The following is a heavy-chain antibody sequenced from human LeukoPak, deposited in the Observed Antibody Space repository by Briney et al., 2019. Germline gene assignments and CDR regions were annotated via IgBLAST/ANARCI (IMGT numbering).Heavy chain of an antibody. D-gene: IGHD3-16*01. Sequence: GGSLRLSCAASGFTFSSYSMNWVRQAPGKGLEWVSSISSSSSYIYYADSVKGRFTISRDNAKNSLYLQMNSLRAEDTAVYYCAKDFASLGAPDYWGQGTLVTVSS. CDR1: GFTFSSYS. V-gene: IGHV3-21*01. CDR3: AKDFASLGAPDY. J-gene: IGHJ4*02. CDR2: ISSSSSYI.